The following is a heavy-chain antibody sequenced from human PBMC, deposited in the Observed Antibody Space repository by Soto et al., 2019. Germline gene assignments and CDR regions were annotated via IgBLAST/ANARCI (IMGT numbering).Heavy chain of an antibody. Sequence: GASVKVSCKASGGTFSSYTISWVRQAPGQGLEWMGRIIPIHGIANYAQKFQGRVTMTADKSTDTAYMELSSLRSEDTAVYYCATARREQELGLPLYYWGQGTLVTVSS. V-gene: IGHV1-69*02. CDR2: IIPIHGIA. J-gene: IGHJ4*02. D-gene: IGHD1-7*01. CDR3: ATARREQELGLPLYY. CDR1: GGTFSSYT.